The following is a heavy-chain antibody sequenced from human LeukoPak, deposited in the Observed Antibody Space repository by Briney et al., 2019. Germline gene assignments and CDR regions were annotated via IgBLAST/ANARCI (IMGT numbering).Heavy chain of an antibody. CDR2: ISGSGGST. Sequence: GGSLRLSCAASGFTFNNYAMSWVRQAPGKGLEWVSTISGSGGSTYYADSVKGRFTISRDNSKNTLYLQMNSLRAEDMAVYYCAKDWGSGSYQPDAFDIWGQGTMVTVSS. D-gene: IGHD1-26*01. CDR3: AKDWGSGSYQPDAFDI. V-gene: IGHV3-23*01. J-gene: IGHJ3*02. CDR1: GFTFNNYA.